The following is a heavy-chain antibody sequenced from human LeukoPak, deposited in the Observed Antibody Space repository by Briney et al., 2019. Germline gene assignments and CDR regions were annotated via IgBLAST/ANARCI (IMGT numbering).Heavy chain of an antibody. CDR2: INPSGGST. J-gene: IGHJ1*01. V-gene: IGHV1-46*01. CDR3: ARDESISILWW. CDR1: GYTFTNYY. D-gene: IGHD2-21*01. Sequence: ASVKVPCKASGYTFTNYYMHWVRQAPGQGLEWMGIINPSGGSTNYAQKFQGRVTMTRDTSTSTVYMELSSLRSEDTAVYYCARDESISILWWWGQGTLVTVSS.